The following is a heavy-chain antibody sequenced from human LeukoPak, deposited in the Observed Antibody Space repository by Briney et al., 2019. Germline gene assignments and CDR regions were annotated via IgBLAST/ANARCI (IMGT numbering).Heavy chain of an antibody. CDR3: ARVNINNWHSCDY. CDR1: GGSISSNNW. V-gene: IGHV4-4*02. CDR2: IYHSGSP. D-gene: IGHD1-1*01. J-gene: IGHJ4*02. Sequence: SETLSLTCAVSGGSISSNNWWGWVRQPPGKGLEWIGEIYHSGSPNYNPSLKSRVTISVDKSRNHFSLNLSSVIAADTAVYYCARVNINNWHSCDYWGQGTLVTVSS.